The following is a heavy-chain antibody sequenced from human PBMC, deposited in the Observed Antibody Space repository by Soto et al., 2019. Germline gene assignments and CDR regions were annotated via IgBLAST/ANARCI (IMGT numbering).Heavy chain of an antibody. V-gene: IGHV3-30-3*01. J-gene: IGHJ4*02. CDR1: GFTFSSYA. Sequence: GGSLRLSCAASGFTFSSYAMHWVRQAPGKGLEWVAVISYDGSNKYYADSVKGRFTISRDNSKNTLYLQMNSLRAEDTAVYYCARDGAEMATITSGFDYWGQGTLVTVSS. CDR3: ARDGAEMATITSGFDY. D-gene: IGHD5-12*01. CDR2: ISYDGSNK.